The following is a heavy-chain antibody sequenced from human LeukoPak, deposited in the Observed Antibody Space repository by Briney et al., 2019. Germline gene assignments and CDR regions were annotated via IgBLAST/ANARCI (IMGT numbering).Heavy chain of an antibody. CDR2: IYTSGST. Sequence: SETLSLTCSVSGGSISSYYWGWIRQPAGKGLEWIGRIYTSGSTNYNPSLKSRVTMSVDTSKNQFSLKLSSVTAADTAVYYCASGIVGATYFDYWGQGTLVTVSS. J-gene: IGHJ4*02. V-gene: IGHV4-4*07. CDR3: ASGIVGATYFDY. D-gene: IGHD1-26*01. CDR1: GGSISSYY.